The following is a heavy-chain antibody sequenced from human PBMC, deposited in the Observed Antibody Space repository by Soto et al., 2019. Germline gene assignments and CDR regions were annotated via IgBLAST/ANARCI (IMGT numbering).Heavy chain of an antibody. J-gene: IGHJ4*02. CDR1: GASISYYY. D-gene: IGHD3-16*01. V-gene: IGHV4-59*01. CDR2: IYYNGGT. Sequence: SETLSLTCTVSGASISYYYWSWIRQPPGEGLEWMGYIYYNGGTNYNPSLQSRVTISIDIPKNQFSLKLSSVTAADTALYYCARGGYYVWGTSRATEYYFAYWGQGTLVTVSS. CDR3: ARGGYYVWGTSRATEYYFAY.